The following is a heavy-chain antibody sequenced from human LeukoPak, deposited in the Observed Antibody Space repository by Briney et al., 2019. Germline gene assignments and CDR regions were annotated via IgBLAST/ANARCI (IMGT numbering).Heavy chain of an antibody. J-gene: IGHJ5*02. CDR2: IYYSGST. V-gene: IGHV4-59*01. CDR3: ARAKGNWFDP. CDR1: GGSISSYY. Sequence: SETLSLTCTVPGGSISSYYWSWIRQPPGKGLEWIGYIYYSGSTNYNPSLKSRVTISVDTSKNQFSLKLSSVTAADTAVYYCARAKGNWFDPWGQRTLVTVSS.